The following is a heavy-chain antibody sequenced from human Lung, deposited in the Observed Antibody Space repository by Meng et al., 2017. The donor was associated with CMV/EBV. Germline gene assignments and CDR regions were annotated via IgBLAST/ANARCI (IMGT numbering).Heavy chain of an antibody. J-gene: IGHJ6*01. V-gene: IGHV4-59*11. D-gene: IGHD6-19*01. CDR1: GASISNQY. Sequence: SXTLSLXCSVSGASISNQYWSWIRQPPGKGLEWIGIIYYTGDTNYSPSLKSRVTMSVDTSRNQFSLSLRSVTPADTAVYYCARTDLKELGRRSGWFPDYYYHGMDVWXQGNXV. CDR2: IYYTGDT. CDR3: ARTDLKELGRRSGWFPDYYYHGMDV.